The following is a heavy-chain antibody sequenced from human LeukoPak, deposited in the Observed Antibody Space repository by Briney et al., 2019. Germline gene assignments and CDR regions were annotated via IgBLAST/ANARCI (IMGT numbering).Heavy chain of an antibody. Sequence: ASVKVSCKVSGYTLTELSMHWVRQAPGKGLEWMGGFDPEDGETIYAQKFQGRVTMTEDTSTDTAYMELSSLRSEDTAVYYCATSGGDYGGNSVIGWFDPWGQGTLVTVSS. D-gene: IGHD4-23*01. V-gene: IGHV1-24*01. J-gene: IGHJ5*02. CDR3: ATSGGDYGGNSVIGWFDP. CDR2: FDPEDGET. CDR1: GYTLTELS.